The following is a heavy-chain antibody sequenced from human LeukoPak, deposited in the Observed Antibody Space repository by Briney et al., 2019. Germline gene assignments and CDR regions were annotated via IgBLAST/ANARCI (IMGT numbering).Heavy chain of an antibody. CDR1: AYTFTSSD. D-gene: IGHD6-13*01. J-gene: IGHJ4*02. Sequence: GASQTVSYKASAYTFTSSDINWVRQAAGQGLEWMGWINPNSGRTGYAQKFQGRVTMTANTSISTAYMELSSLRFDDTAVYYCSRGRSGLAAAGTYDYWGQGTLITVSS. CDR2: INPNSGRT. CDR3: SRGRSGLAAAGTYDY. V-gene: IGHV1-8*01.